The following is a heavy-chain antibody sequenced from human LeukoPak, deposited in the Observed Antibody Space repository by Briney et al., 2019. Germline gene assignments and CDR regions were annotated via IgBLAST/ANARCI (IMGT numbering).Heavy chain of an antibody. CDR1: GFTFSSYG. V-gene: IGHV3-30*02. CDR3: AKDQALPYYYDNSGYYPYYFDY. CDR2: IRYDGSNK. J-gene: IGHJ4*02. Sequence: GGSLRLSCAASGFTFSSYGMHWVRQAPGKGLEWVAFIRYDGSNKYSADSVKGRFTISRDNSKNTLYLQMNSLRAEDTAVYYCAKDQALPYYYDNSGYYPYYFDYWGQGTLVTVSS. D-gene: IGHD3-22*01.